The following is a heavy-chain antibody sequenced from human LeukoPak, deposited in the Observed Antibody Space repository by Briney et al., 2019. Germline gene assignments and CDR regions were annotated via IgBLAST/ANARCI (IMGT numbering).Heavy chain of an antibody. V-gene: IGHV5-51*01. Sequence: GESLKISCKGSGQSFTNDWIGWVRQMPGKGLEWMGIIYPGGSDTRYSPSFQGQVTISADKSISTAYLQWSSMKASDTAMYYCARAQKKYYPFDYWGQGILVTVSS. CDR1: GQSFTNDW. D-gene: IGHD2/OR15-2a*01. J-gene: IGHJ4*02. CDR2: IYPGGSDT. CDR3: ARAQKKYYPFDY.